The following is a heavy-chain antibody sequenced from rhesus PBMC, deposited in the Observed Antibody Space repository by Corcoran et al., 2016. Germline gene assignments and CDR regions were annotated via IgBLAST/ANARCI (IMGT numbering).Heavy chain of an antibody. D-gene: IGHD7-45*01. J-gene: IGHJ6*01. CDR1: GYSISSGYY. CDR3: ARRGYLGRYGLDS. CDR2: ISGSIGVT. Sequence: QVQLQESGPGLVKPSETLSLTCAVSGYSISSGYYWGWIRQPPGKGLEYIGYISGSIGVTYYHPTHKSRVTISKDTSKNQFSLKLSSVTAADTAVYYCARRGYLGRYGLDSWGQGVVVTVSS. V-gene: IGHV4-99*01.